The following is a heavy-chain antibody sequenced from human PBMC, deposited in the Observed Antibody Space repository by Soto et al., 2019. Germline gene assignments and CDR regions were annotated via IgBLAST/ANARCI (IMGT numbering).Heavy chain of an antibody. V-gene: IGHV3-30-3*01. CDR3: AREFAGPFDY. J-gene: IGHJ4*02. D-gene: IGHD3-10*01. Sequence: QVQLVESGGGVVQPGRSLRLSCAASGFTFSSYAMHWVRQAPGKGLEWVAVISYDGSNKYYADSVKGRFTISRDNSKNTLYLQMNSLRAEDTAVYYCAREFAGPFDYWGQGTLVTVFS. CDR1: GFTFSSYA. CDR2: ISYDGSNK.